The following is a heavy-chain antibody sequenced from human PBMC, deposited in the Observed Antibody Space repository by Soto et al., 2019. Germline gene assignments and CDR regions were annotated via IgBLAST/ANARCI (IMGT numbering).Heavy chain of an antibody. CDR3: ARESRLGGGGMDV. CDR1: GGTFSSYP. D-gene: IGHD1-26*01. Sequence: QVQLVQSGTEVKKPGSSVKVSCKASGGTFSSYPITWVRQAPGQGLEWMGGIIPIFGQPNYAQKFQGRVTITADESTSTVYMELSSLRSEDTALYYCARESRLGGGGMDVWGQGTTVTVSS. J-gene: IGHJ6*02. V-gene: IGHV1-69*01. CDR2: IIPIFGQP.